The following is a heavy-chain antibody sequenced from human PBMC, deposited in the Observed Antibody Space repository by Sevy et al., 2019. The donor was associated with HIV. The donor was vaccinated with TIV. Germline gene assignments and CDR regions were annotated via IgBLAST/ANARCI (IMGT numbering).Heavy chain of an antibody. CDR2: TSTTDLVT. CDR1: GFTFSSYP. Sequence: GGSLRLSCAASGFTFSSYPMTWVRQAPGKGLEWVSTTSTTDLVTYYADSVKGRFTISRDNSNNRLYMQMNSLRAEDTAQYYCAIIHSPSFSGSTTCYTNWGQGTLVTVSS. J-gene: IGHJ4*02. V-gene: IGHV3-23*01. CDR3: AIIHSPSFSGSTTCYTN. D-gene: IGHD2-2*02.